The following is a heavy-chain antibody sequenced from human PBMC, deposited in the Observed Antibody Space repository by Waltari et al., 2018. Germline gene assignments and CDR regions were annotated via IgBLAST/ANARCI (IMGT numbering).Heavy chain of an antibody. CDR2: ISSSSSTI. D-gene: IGHD5-18*01. Sequence: EVQLVESGGGLVQPGGSLRLSCAASGFTFSSYSMNWVRQAPGKGLEWVSYISSSSSTIYYADSGKGRCNISRDKAKNSLYLQMNSRRAEETAGYYCARDSNTAMVTGPYYYYYYGMDVWGQGTTVTVSS. CDR1: GFTFSSYS. V-gene: IGHV3-48*01. J-gene: IGHJ6*02. CDR3: ARDSNTAMVTGPYYYYYYGMDV.